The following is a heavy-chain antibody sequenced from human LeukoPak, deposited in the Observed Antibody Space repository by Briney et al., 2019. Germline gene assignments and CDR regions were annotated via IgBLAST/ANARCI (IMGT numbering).Heavy chain of an antibody. CDR3: ARVGSTSCYDY. CDR1: GFTFDDYG. V-gene: IGHV3-20*04. D-gene: IGHD2-2*01. CDR2: INWNGGST. Sequence: GGSLRLSCAASGFTFDDYGMSWVRQAPGKGLEWVSGINWNGGSTGYADSVKGRFTISRDNAKNSLYLQMNSLRAEDTAVYYCARVGSTSCYDYWGQGTLVTVSS. J-gene: IGHJ4*02.